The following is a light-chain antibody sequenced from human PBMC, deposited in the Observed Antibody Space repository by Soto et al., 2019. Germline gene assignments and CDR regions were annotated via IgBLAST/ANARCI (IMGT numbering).Light chain of an antibody. V-gene: IGKV4-1*01. CDR2: CAS. CDR3: QQYYNGSPT. J-gene: IGKJ4*01. Sequence: DIVMTQSPDSLAASLGERAAINCKSSQSVLYSANSKASLAWFQQTPGQPPKLLIYCASTRESWVPYRFNGRVSGTDFPLTISTLHAEGVGVYHCQQYYNGSPTFGGGTKVDIK. CDR1: QSVLYSANSKAS.